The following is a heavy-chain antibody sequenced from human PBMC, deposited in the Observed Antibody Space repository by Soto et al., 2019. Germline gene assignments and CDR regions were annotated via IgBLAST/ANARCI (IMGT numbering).Heavy chain of an antibody. V-gene: IGHV1-3*01. CDR3: ERLYTWFGELSPFNCFDP. CDR2: INAGNGHT. J-gene: IGHJ5*02. D-gene: IGHD3-10*01. CDR1: GYTFTSYA. Sequence: QVQLVQSGAEVKKPGASVKVSCKASGYTFTSYAMHWVRQAPGQMLEWMGWINAGNGHTKYSQKFQGRVTITRDTSASTDYMELSRLRSEATAVYYCERLYTWFGELSPFNCFDPWGQVPLVTVSS.